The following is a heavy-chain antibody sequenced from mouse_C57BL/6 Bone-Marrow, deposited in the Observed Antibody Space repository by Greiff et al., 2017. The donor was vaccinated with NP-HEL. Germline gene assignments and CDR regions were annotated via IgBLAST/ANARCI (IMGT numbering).Heavy chain of an antibody. Sequence: EVQLQQSGPELVKPGASVKISCKASGYSFTGYYMNWVKQSPEKSLEWIGEINPSTGGTTYNQKFKAKATLTVDKSSSTAYMQLKSLTSEDSAVYYCARIIYYDYERAYWGQGTLVTVSA. D-gene: IGHD2-4*01. CDR2: INPSTGGT. CDR3: ARIIYYDYERAY. J-gene: IGHJ3*01. V-gene: IGHV1-42*01. CDR1: GYSFTGYY.